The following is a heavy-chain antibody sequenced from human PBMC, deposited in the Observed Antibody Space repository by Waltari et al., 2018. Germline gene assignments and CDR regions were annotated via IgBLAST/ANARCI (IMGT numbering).Heavy chain of an antibody. Sequence: EVQLVESGGGLIQPGGSLRLSCAASGFTVSSNYLSWVRQAPGKGLEGVSVIYSGGSPDYADSVKGRFTISRDNSKNTLYLQMNSLRAEDTAVYYCVRGGLGGYKPFDYWGQGTLVTVSS. CDR2: IYSGGSP. J-gene: IGHJ4*02. V-gene: IGHV3-53*01. CDR3: VRGGLGGYKPFDY. D-gene: IGHD5-12*01. CDR1: GFTVSSNY.